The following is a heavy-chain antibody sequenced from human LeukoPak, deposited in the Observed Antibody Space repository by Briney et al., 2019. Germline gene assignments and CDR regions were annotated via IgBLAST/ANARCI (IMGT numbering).Heavy chain of an antibody. D-gene: IGHD6-13*01. CDR3: AREPHVEEQLVWPNSYYYMDV. CDR2: IYYNGNT. CDR1: GGSISSDDYY. Sequence: PSETLSLTCTVSGGSISSDDYYWSWIRQPPGKGLEWIGFIYYNGNTHYSPSLKSRIIISVDTSKSQFSLKLKSVTAADTAVYYCAREPHVEEQLVWPNSYYYMDVWGRGTTVTVSS. V-gene: IGHV4-30-4*08. J-gene: IGHJ6*03.